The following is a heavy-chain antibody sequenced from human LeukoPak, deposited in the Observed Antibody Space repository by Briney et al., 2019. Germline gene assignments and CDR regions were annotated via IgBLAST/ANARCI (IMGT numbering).Heavy chain of an antibody. CDR3: AKEGRSLQTY. J-gene: IGHJ4*02. CDR1: GFTFSSYW. V-gene: IGHV3-7*03. CDR2: IKQDGSDK. D-gene: IGHD5-24*01. Sequence: GGSLRLSCGVSGFTFSSYWMNWVRQAPGKGLEWVANIKQDGSDKYYVDSVKGRFTISRDNAKNSLYLQMNSLRVEDTAVYYCAKEGRSLQTYWGQGTLVTVSS.